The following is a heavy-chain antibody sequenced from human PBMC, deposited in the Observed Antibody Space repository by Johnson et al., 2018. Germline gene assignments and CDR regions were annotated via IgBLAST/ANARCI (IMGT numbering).Heavy chain of an antibody. CDR1: GFTFSSYW. CDR2: INSDGSST. Sequence: EVQLLESGGGLVQPGGSLRLSCAASGFTFSSYWMHWVRQAPGKGLVWVSRINSDGSSTSYADSVKGRFTISRDNGKNTLDLQMNSLRAEETAVYYWARRITIFPYYMDVGGKGTTVTVSS. D-gene: IGHD3-3*01. CDR3: ARRITIFPYYMDV. V-gene: IGHV3-74*01. J-gene: IGHJ6*03.